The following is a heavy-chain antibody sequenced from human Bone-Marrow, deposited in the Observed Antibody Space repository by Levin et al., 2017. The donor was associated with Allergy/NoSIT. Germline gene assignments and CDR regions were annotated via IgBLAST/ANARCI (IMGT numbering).Heavy chain of an antibody. D-gene: IGHD3-22*01. CDR3: AGCDTSAYRSPLDY. CDR2: ISGSGGNT. J-gene: IGHJ4*02. CDR1: GFIFSNYA. Sequence: GGSLRLSCAASGFIFSNYAMNWVRQAPGKGLEWVSQISGSGGNTHYADSVKGRFTFSRDNSKNTLYLQMNSLRAEDTAVYYCAGCDTSAYRSPLDYWGQGTLVTVSS. V-gene: IGHV3-23*01.